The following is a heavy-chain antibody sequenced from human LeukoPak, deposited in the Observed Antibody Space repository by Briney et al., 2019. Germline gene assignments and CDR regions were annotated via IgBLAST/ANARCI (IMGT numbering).Heavy chain of an antibody. J-gene: IGHJ6*02. CDR1: GAPITNSY. Sequence: PSETLSLTCTVSGAPITNSYCGWIRQPPGKGLEWIGFTHYSGSSSSNPSLKSRVAMSVDTSKNQFSLRVTSVTAADTAVYYCARLYPLVSISTYHYHPLDVWGQGTTVTVS. CDR3: ARLYPLVSISTYHYHPLDV. D-gene: IGHD2-8*02. V-gene: IGHV4-59*08. CDR2: THYSGSS.